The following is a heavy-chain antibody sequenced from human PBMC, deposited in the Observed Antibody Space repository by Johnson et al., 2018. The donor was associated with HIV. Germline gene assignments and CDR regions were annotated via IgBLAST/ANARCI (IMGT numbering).Heavy chain of an antibody. CDR1: GFTFSNYA. J-gene: IGHJ3*02. D-gene: IGHD6-19*01. CDR3: ARDNGAVAGPEGAFDI. CDR2: IWYNGSNK. Sequence: QVQLVESGGGVVQPGRSLRLSCAASGFTFSNYAMHWVRQAPGKGLEWVAVIWYNGSNKYYADSVKGRFTISRDNSKNTLYLQMNSLRAEDTAVYYCARDNGAVAGPEGAFDIWGQGTMVTVSS. V-gene: IGHV3-30*19.